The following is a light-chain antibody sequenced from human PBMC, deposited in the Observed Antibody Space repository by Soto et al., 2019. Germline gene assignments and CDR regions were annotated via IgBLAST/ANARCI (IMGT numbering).Light chain of an antibody. V-gene: IGKV3-20*01. CDR1: QTISNTF. J-gene: IGKJ4*01. CDR3: QQYGVSPT. Sequence: DIVLTQSPGTLSLSPGARATLSCRASQTISNTFLAWYPQRPGQAPRLLIYGASGRAAGIPDRFSGSGSGTDFTLSLRRLEPEEFAVYDCQQYGVSPTFGGGTKVDIK. CDR2: GAS.